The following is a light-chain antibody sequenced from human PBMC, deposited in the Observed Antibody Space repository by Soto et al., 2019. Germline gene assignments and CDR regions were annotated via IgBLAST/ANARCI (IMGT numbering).Light chain of an antibody. CDR1: QSVSIK. J-gene: IGKJ5*01. CDR2: DTS. CDR3: QQYNNWPPIT. V-gene: IGKV3-15*01. Sequence: EIVLTQSPATLSLSPGEGATLSCRASQSVSIKLAWYQQKPGQAPRLLIYDTSTRATGIPARFSGSGSGTEFTLTISSLQSEDFAVYYCQQYNNWPPITFGQGTRLEIK.